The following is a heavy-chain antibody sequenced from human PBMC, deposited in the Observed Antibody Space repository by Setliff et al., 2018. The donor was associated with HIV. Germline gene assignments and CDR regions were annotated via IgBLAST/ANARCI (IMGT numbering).Heavy chain of an antibody. CDR3: ARGPLRFGALFPDY. Sequence: GGSLRLSCTASGFTFDKFWMHWLRHTPGKGLMWVSRINGDGGSPGYAGSVKGRFTISRDNGKDTLYLEMTNLSGEDTGVYYCARGPLRFGALFPDYWGQGTQVTVSS. V-gene: IGHV3-74*01. CDR2: INGDGGSP. D-gene: IGHD3-10*01. J-gene: IGHJ4*02. CDR1: GFTFDKFW.